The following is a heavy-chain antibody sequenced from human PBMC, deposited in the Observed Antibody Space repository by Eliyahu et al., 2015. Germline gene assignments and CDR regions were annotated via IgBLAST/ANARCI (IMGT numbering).Heavy chain of an antibody. J-gene: IGHJ4*02. CDR2: NXSPWTT. CDR3: ARVYGDYFFEY. D-gene: IGHD4-17*01. V-gene: IGHV4-4*07. Sequence: QVPLQESGPGLVKPSETLSLTCGVSGGTLRSYYWSWIRQSAGXGLEFXWRNXSPWTTDYSPPLKSRVTMSIDMSKNQFSLXLRSVTAADTAVYYCARVYGDYFFEYWGQGTLVTVSS. CDR1: GGTLRSYY.